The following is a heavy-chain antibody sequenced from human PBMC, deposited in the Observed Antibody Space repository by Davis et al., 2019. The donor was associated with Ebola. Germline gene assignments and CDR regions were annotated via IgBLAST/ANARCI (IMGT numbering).Heavy chain of an antibody. CDR1: GGSISSSSYY. V-gene: IGHV4-39*01. D-gene: IGHD1-20*01. Sequence: SETLSLTCTVSGGSISSSSYYWGWIRQPPGKGLEWIGSIYYSGSTYYNPSLKSRVTISVDTSKNQFSLKLSSVTAADTAVYYCARDNWNSFDYWGQGTLVTVSS. CDR3: ARDNWNSFDY. CDR2: IYYSGST. J-gene: IGHJ4*02.